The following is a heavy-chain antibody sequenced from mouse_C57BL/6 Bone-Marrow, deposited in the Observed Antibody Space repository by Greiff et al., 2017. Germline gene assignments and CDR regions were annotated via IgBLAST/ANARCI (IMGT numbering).Heavy chain of an antibody. CDR1: GYTFTSYW. CDR3: ADYYSNYVDY. Sequence: VQLQQPGAELVMPGASVKLSCKASGYTFTSYWMNWVKQRPGQGLEWIGEIDPSDSYTNDNQKFKGKSTLTVEKSSSTAYMQLSSLTSEDSAVYYCADYYSNYVDYWGRGTTLTVSS. D-gene: IGHD2-5*01. CDR2: IDPSDSYT. V-gene: IGHV1-69*01. J-gene: IGHJ2*01.